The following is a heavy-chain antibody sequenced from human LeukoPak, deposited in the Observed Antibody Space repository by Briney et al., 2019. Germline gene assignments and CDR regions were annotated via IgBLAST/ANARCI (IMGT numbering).Heavy chain of an antibody. D-gene: IGHD6-13*01. V-gene: IGHV1-8*01. CDR2: MNPNSGNT. J-gene: IGHJ5*02. CDR3: ARGLPYSSSSSP. Sequence: ASVKVSCKASGYTFTGYDINWVRQAPGQGLEWMGWMNPNSGNTGYAQKFQGRVTMTRNTSISTAYMELSSLRSEDTAVYYCARGLPYSSSSSPWGQGTLVTVSS. CDR1: GYTFTGYD.